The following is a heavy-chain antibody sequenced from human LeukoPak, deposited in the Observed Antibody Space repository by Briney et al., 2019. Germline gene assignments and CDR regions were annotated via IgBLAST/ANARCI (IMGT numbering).Heavy chain of an antibody. CDR1: GDAITSDKYY. CDR3: ARDSNWFDP. Sequence: SETLSLTCTVSGDAITSDKYYWGWIRQPPGKGLEWIGNIHHSGSTYYSPSLKSRVTISVDTSKNQFSLKLSSVTAADTAVYYCARDSNWFDPWGQGTLVTVSS. CDR2: IHHSGST. J-gene: IGHJ5*02. V-gene: IGHV4-39*07.